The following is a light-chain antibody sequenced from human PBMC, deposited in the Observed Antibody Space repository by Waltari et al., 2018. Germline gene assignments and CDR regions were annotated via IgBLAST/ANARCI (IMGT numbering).Light chain of an antibody. CDR1: SGRIATRF. J-gene: IGLJ2*01. Sequence: FVLTQPHSVSEYPGQSVTISCTRSSGRIATRFVQWYQKRPGRAPTTVIYEDNQRPSGVPDRFSGSIDTSSNSASLTISGLRSDDEADYYCQSYDSRIVFGGGTKLTVL. CDR3: QSYDSRIV. V-gene: IGLV6-57*04. CDR2: EDN.